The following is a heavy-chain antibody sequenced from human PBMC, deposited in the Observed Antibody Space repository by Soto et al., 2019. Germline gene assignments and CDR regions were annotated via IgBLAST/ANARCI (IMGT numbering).Heavy chain of an antibody. CDR1: GFTFSSYS. J-gene: IGHJ4*02. V-gene: IGHV3-23*01. CDR2: ISGSGGDT. CDR3: AKDSALPYSGSYFDY. D-gene: IGHD1-26*01. Sequence: EVHLLESGGGLVQPGRSLRLSCGGSGFTFSSYSMSWVRQVPGKGLECVSSISGSGGDTFYAASVKGRFTISRDNSKNTLYLQRTSLRAEDTALYYCAKDSALPYSGSYFDYWGQGILVTVSS.